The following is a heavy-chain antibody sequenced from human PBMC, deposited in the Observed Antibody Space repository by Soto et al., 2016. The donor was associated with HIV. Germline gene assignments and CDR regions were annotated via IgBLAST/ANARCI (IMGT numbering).Heavy chain of an antibody. CDR2: ISGSGGST. V-gene: IGHV3-23*01. J-gene: IGHJ4*02. CDR1: GFTFSSYA. Sequence: EVQLLESGGGLVQPGGSLRLSCAASGFTFSSYAMSWVRQAPGKGLEWVSAISGSGGSTYYADSVKGRFTIPRDNSKNTLYLQMNSLRAEDTAVYYCAKGDYYDSSGFIDYWGQGTLVTVSS. CDR3: AKGDYYDSSGFIDY. D-gene: IGHD3-22*01.